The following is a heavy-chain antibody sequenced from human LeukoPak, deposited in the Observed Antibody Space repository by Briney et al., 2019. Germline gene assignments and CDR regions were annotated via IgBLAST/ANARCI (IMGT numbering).Heavy chain of an antibody. J-gene: IGHJ5*02. D-gene: IGHD2-15*01. CDR1: GYTFTSYD. V-gene: IGHV1-8*01. CDR3: ARSYCSGGSCYRGESWFDP. Sequence: GASVKVSRKASGYTFTSYDINWVRQATGQGLEWMGWMNPNGGNTGYAQKFQGRVTMTRNTSISTAYMELSSLRSEDTAVYYCARSYCSGGSCYRGESWFDPWGQGTLVTVSS. CDR2: MNPNGGNT.